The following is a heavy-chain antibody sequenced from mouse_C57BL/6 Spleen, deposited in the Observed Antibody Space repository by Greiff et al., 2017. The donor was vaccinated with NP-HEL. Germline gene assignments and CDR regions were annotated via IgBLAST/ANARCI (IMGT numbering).Heavy chain of an antibody. Sequence: EVKLEESGPGLVKPSQSLSLTCSVTGYSITSGYYWNRIRQFPGNKLEWMGYISYDGSNNYNPSLKNRISITRDTSKNQFFLKLNSVTTEDTATYYCARGGFYYAMDYWGQGTSVTVSS. J-gene: IGHJ4*01. CDR2: ISYDGSN. CDR3: ARGGFYYAMDY. V-gene: IGHV3-6*01. CDR1: GYSITSGYY.